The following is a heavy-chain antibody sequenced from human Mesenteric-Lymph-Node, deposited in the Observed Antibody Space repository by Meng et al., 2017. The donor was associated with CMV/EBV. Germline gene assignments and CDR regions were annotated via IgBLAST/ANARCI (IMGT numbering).Heavy chain of an antibody. CDR2: IYTGGGA. V-gene: IGHV3-66*02. CDR1: GFIVSSKY. D-gene: IGHD1-1*01. J-gene: IGHJ3*02. CDR3: ARDQSAINWYHDAFDI. Sequence: GESLKISCAASGFIVSSKYMSWVRQAPGKGLEWVSVIYTGGGACHADSVKGRFTISRDNSKNTVYLQMNSLRTDDTAVYYCARDQSAINWYHDAFDIWGQGTMVTVSS.